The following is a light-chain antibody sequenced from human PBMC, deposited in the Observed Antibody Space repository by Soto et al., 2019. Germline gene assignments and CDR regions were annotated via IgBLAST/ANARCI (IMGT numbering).Light chain of an antibody. CDR2: RND. J-gene: IGLJ3*02. V-gene: IGLV1-44*01. CDR3: AAWDDSLNGVWV. Sequence: QSALTQPPSASGTPGQRVTISCSGSSSNIGSNSVNWFQQVPGAAPKLLIYRNDERTYGVTDRFSGSKSGTSASLDISGLLSEDEADFYCAAWDDSLNGVWVFGGGTKHTAL. CDR1: SSNIGSNS.